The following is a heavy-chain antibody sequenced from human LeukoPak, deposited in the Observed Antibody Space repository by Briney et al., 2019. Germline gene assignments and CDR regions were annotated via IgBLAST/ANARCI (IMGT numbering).Heavy chain of an antibody. J-gene: IGHJ4*02. CDR3: AKVGQHYYDILTGQEADY. D-gene: IGHD3-9*01. CDR1: GFTFSNYA. Sequence: GGSLRLSCAASGFTFSNYAMSWVRQAPGKGLQWVSAIDGRDDTTYYADSVEGRFTISRDNSKNTLYLQMNSLRGGDTAVYYCAKVGQHYYDILTGQEADYWGQGTLVTVSS. CDR2: IDGRDDTT. V-gene: IGHV3-23*01.